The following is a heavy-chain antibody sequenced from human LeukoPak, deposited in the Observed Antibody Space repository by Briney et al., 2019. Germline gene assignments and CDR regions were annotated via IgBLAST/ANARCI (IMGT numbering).Heavy chain of an antibody. CDR2: IKQDGSEI. J-gene: IGHJ4*02. D-gene: IGHD6-19*01. CDR1: GFTFSNYW. Sequence: PGGSLRLSCAVSGFTFSNYWMSWVRQAPGRGLEWVANIKQDGSEIYYADSVKGRFTISRDNAKNSLYLQMNSLRAEDTAVYYCARDSRGRIAVAGTRTRFDYWGQGTLVTVSS. V-gene: IGHV3-7*01. CDR3: ARDSRGRIAVAGTRTRFDY.